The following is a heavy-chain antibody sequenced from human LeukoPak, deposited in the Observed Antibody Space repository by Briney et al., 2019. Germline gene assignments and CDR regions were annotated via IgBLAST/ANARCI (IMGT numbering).Heavy chain of an antibody. V-gene: IGHV1-46*01. D-gene: IGHD1-26*01. Sequence: ASVKVSCKASEYTFTSYYMHGVGQAPGQGREWMGIINPSGGSRSYAQKFQGRVTMTRDMSTSTVYMELSSLRSEDTAVYYCARDEGAKIVFDIWGQGTMVTVSS. CDR3: ARDEGAKIVFDI. CDR2: INPSGGSR. CDR1: EYTFTSYY. J-gene: IGHJ3*02.